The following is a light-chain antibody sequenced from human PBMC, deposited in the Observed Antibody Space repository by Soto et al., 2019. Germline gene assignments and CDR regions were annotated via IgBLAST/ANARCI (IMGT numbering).Light chain of an antibody. CDR1: QSIGTF. CDR2: AAS. CDR3: QQGYSTPLT. J-gene: IGKJ4*01. V-gene: IGKV1-39*01. Sequence: DIQMTQSPSSLSASVGDRVTITCRASQSIGTFLNWYQQKPGKAPKLLIYAASSLQSGVPSRFXGSGXGTXXXXXXXXXQPGDFATYFCQQGYSTPLTFGGGTKVEIK.